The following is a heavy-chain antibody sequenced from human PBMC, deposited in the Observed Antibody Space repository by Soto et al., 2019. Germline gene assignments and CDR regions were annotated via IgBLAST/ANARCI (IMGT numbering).Heavy chain of an antibody. Sequence: PSETLSLTCTVSGDSIRCGGYYWSWIRQHPGKGLEWIGYIYYTGNTYYNPSLKSRLTISLDTSKNQFVLHLRSLTDADTAVYCCASGSTSQFSWFDPWGQGTLVTVST. D-gene: IGHD2-2*01. CDR2: IYYTGNT. J-gene: IGHJ5*02. CDR3: ASGSTSQFSWFDP. CDR1: GDSIRCGGYY. V-gene: IGHV4-31*03.